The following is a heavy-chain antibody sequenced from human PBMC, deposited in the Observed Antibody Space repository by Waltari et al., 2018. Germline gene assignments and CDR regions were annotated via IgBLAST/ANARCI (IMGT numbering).Heavy chain of an antibody. CDR1: GASFTSSS. J-gene: IGHJ5*02. CDR2: IRHPGNT. Sequence: QVQLQQWGAGLLKPSETLSLTCSVSGASFTSSSWGWVRHVPGKGLEWIGQIRHPGNTNYNPSLQSRVAISIDTSRKQFSLKVFSVTAADTGLYFCTRGGNYDFWSHTPFVDPWGQGTQVSVSS. CDR3: TRGGNYDFWSHTPFVDP. D-gene: IGHD3-3*01. V-gene: IGHV4-34*01.